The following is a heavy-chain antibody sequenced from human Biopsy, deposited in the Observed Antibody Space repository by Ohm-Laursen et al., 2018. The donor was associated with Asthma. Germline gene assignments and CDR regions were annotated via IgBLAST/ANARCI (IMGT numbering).Heavy chain of an antibody. CDR3: VRGSSSWHHGPFHYYYGLDV. CDR2: IYYSGTT. V-gene: IGHV4-39*01. J-gene: IGHJ6*02. D-gene: IGHD6-13*01. CDR1: SGSGGYMRSGNYY. Sequence: SDTLSLTCSLSSGSGGYMRSGNYYWGWIRQPPGKGLEWIGSIYYSGTTYYNPSLESRVTVSADTSKNQFSLKLTSLTAADTAVYYCVRGSSSWHHGPFHYYYGLDVWGQGTTATVPS.